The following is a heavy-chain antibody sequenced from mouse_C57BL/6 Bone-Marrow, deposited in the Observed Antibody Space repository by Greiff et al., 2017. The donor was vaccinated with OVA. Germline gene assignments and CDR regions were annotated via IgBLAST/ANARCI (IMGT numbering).Heavy chain of an antibody. D-gene: IGHD2-1*01. CDR2: INPSTGGT. CDR1: GYSFTGYY. CDR3: ADYGNYSY. Sequence: VQLQQSGPELVKPGASVKISCKASGYSFTGYYMNWVKQSPEQSLEWIGEINPSTGGTTYNQKFKAKATLTVAKSSSTAYMQLKSLTSEDSAVYYCADYGNYSYWGQGTTLTVSS. J-gene: IGHJ2*01. V-gene: IGHV1-42*01.